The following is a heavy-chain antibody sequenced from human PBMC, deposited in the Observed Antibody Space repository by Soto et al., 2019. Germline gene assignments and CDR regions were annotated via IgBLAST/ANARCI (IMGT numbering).Heavy chain of an antibody. CDR1: GYTFTSYG. CDR3: WNNHWTRYDY. V-gene: IGHV1-18*01. CDR2: ISAYNGNT. D-gene: IGHD1-1*01. Sequence: GALVKVSCKASGYTFTSYGISWVRQAPGQGLEWMGWISAYNGNTNYAQTLQGRVTMTTDTSTSTAYMELRSLRSEDTAVYYCWNNHWTRYDYXGQGTLVTXSS. J-gene: IGHJ4*02.